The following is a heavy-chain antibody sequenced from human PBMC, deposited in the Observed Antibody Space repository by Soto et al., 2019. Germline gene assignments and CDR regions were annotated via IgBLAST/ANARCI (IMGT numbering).Heavy chain of an antibody. CDR2: IYHSGST. CDR3: ARVYDSSGYYIDY. CDR1: GGSINSAGYS. V-gene: IGHV4-30-2*01. D-gene: IGHD3-22*01. Sequence: QLQLQESGSGLVKPSQTLSLTCAVSGGSINSAGYSWSWLRQPPGKGLEWIGYIYHSGSTSYNPSLKSRVTISGDGSKNQFSLKLNSVTAADTAIYYCARVYDSSGYYIDYWGQGTLVTVSS. J-gene: IGHJ4*02.